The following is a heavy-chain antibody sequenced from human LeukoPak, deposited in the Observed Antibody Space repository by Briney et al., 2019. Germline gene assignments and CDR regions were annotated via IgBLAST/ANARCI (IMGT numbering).Heavy chain of an antibody. Sequence: GGSLRLSCGGSGFTFKSFSMHWVRQAPGKGLEWVSDISSNSGIKSYADSVKGRFTISRDNAKNSLYLQMNSLRAEDTAVYYCAGAYDFWSGPGGYWGQGTLVTVSS. CDR3: AGAYDFWSGPGGY. D-gene: IGHD3-3*01. CDR2: ISSNSGIK. J-gene: IGHJ4*02. CDR1: GFTFKSFS. V-gene: IGHV3-48*01.